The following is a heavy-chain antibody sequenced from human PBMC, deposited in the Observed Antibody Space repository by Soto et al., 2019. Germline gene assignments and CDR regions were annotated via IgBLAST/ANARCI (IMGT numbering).Heavy chain of an antibody. CDR1: GGSISSYY. D-gene: IGHD5-18*01. CDR2: IYYSGST. J-gene: IGHJ4*02. V-gene: IGHV4-59*01. Sequence: SETLSLTCTVSGGSISSYYWSWIRQPPGKGLEWIGYIYYSGSTNYNPSLKSRVTISVDTSKNQFSLKLSSVTAADTAVYYCARGLQLWSDLDYWGQGTLVTVSS. CDR3: ARGLQLWSDLDY.